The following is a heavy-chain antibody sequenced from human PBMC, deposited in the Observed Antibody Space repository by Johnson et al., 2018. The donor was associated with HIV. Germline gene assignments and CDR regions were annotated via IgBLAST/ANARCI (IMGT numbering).Heavy chain of an antibody. J-gene: IGHJ3*02. CDR3: ARDREQLVRYAFDI. D-gene: IGHD6-6*01. CDR1: GFTFSSFA. Sequence: VQLVESGGGVVQPGRSLRLSCAASGFTFSSFAMHWVRQASGKGLEWVGRIRSKANSYATAYAASVKGRFTISRDDSKNTAYLQMNSLKTEDTAVYYCARDREQLVRYAFDIWGQGTMVTVSS. V-gene: IGHV3-73*01. CDR2: IRSKANSYAT.